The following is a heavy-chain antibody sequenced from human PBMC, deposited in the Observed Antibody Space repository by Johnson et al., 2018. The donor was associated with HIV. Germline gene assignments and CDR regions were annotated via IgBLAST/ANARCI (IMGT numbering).Heavy chain of an antibody. Sequence: QVQLVESGGGVVQPGRSLRLSCAASGFAFSNYAMSWIGQAAGKGLEWISYISSSGSTIYYADSVKGRFTISRDNAKNSLYLQMNSLRAEDTAVYYCARGAPSGNYYVDAFDLWGQGTMVIVSS. CDR3: ARGAPSGNYYVDAFDL. V-gene: IGHV3-11*04. J-gene: IGHJ3*01. CDR1: GFAFSNYA. CDR2: ISSSGSTI. D-gene: IGHD1-26*01.